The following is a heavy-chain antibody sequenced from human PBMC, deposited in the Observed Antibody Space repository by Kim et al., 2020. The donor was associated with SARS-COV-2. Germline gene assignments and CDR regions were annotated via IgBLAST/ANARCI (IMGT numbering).Heavy chain of an antibody. Sequence: GGSLRLSCAASGFTFSSYSMNWVRQAPGKGLEWVSSISSSSSYIYYADSVKGRFTISRDNAKNSLYLQMNSLRAEDTAVYYCARDPGAYYFDYWGQGTLVTVSS. CDR1: GFTFSSYS. CDR2: ISSSSSYI. CDR3: ARDPGAYYFDY. V-gene: IGHV3-21*01. J-gene: IGHJ4*02.